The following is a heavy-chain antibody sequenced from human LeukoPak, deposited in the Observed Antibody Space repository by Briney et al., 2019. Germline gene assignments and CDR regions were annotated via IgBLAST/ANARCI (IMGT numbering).Heavy chain of an antibody. Sequence: ASVKVSCKASGYTFTGYYMHWVRQAPGQGLEWMGWINPNSGGTNYAQKLQGRVTMTTDTSTSTAYMELSSLRSEDTAVYSCARVRNYYDSSGMPYGAFDIWGQGTMVTVSS. CDR1: GYTFTGYY. J-gene: IGHJ3*02. V-gene: IGHV1-2*02. D-gene: IGHD3-22*01. CDR2: INPNSGGT. CDR3: ARVRNYYDSSGMPYGAFDI.